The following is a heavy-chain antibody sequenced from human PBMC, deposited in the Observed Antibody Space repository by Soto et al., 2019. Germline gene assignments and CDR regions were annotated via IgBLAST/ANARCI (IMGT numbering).Heavy chain of an antibody. J-gene: IGHJ4*02. CDR1: GGSIRSYY. CDR3: ARDSYTFDD. Sequence: SETLSLTCTVSGGSIRSYYWSWIRQPPGKGLEWIGYIYYSGSTDYNPSLKSRVTISVDTSKNKFSLKLRSVTAADTAVYYCARDSYTFDDWGQGMLVTVSS. CDR2: IYYSGST. V-gene: IGHV4-59*01. D-gene: IGHD5-18*01.